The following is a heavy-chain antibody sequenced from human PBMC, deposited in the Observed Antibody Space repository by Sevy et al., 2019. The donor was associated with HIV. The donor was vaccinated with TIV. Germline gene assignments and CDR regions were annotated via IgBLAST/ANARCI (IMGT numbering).Heavy chain of an antibody. D-gene: IGHD6-13*01. CDR2: INHNGST. CDR3: AREGYSLGMDV. V-gene: IGHV4-34*01. J-gene: IGHJ6*02. CDR1: DGSFSGYY. Sequence: SETLSLTCAVYDGSFSGYYWSWIRQPPGKGLEWIGEINHNGSTNYNPSLKSRVTISADTSKNQFSLNLSSVTAADTAVYYCAREGYSLGMDVWGQGTTVTVSS.